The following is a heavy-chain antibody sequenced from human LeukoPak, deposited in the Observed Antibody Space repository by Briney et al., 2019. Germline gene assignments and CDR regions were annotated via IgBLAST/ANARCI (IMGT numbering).Heavy chain of an antibody. Sequence: ASVKVSCKASGGTFSSYAISWVRQAPGQGLEWMGRIIPILGIVNYAQKFQGRVTITADKSTSTAYMELSSLRSEDTAVYYCARPDQDSSGYYYGLDYWGQGTLVTVSS. D-gene: IGHD3-22*01. CDR1: GGTFSSYA. V-gene: IGHV1-69*04. CDR3: ARPDQDSSGYYYGLDY. J-gene: IGHJ4*02. CDR2: IIPILGIV.